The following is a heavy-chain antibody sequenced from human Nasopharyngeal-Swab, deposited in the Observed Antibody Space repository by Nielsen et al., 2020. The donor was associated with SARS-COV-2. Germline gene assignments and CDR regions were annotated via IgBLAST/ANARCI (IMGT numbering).Heavy chain of an antibody. D-gene: IGHD2-2*01. CDR3: TTQKGPTALDY. CDR1: GYTISNVW. V-gene: IGHV3-15*07. CDR2: IKSEIDGGTR. J-gene: IGHJ4*02. Sequence: GASLKISCAASGYTISNVWMNWVRQAPGKGPEWVGRIKSEIDGGTRDYAAPVKGRFTISRDDSRNTLYLQMNSLKTEDTALYYCTTQKGPTALDYWGQGTLVTVSS.